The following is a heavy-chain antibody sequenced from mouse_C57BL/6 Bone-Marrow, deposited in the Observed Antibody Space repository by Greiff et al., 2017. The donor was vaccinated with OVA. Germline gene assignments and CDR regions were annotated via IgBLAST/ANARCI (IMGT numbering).Heavy chain of an antibody. CDR3: AREVVYWYFDV. CDR2: INYDGSST. D-gene: IGHD1-1*01. CDR1: GFTFSDYY. V-gene: IGHV5-16*01. Sequence: EVKLVESEGGLVQPGSSMKLSCTASGFTFSDYYMAWVRQVPEKGLEWVANINYDGSSTYYLDSLKSRFIISRDNAKNILYLQMSSLKSEDTATYYCAREVVYWYFDVWGTGTTVTVSS. J-gene: IGHJ1*03.